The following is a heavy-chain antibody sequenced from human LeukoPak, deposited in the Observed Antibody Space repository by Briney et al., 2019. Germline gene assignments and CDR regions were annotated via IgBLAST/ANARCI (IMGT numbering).Heavy chain of an antibody. CDR1: GYYFTSYW. D-gene: IGHD2-15*01. CDR3: ARTLTREPNALDI. V-gene: IGHV5-51*01. J-gene: IGHJ3*02. Sequence: PGESLKISCKGSGYYFTSYWIGWVRQTPGKGLEWMGIIYPGDSDPRYSPSFQGQVTMSADKSISTSYPQWNSLKASDTAMYHCARTLTREPNALDIWGQGTLVTVSS. CDR2: IYPGDSDP.